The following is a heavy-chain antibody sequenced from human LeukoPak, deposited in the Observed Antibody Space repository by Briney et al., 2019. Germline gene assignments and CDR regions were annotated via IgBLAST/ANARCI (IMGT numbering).Heavy chain of an antibody. CDR3: ARGTPTLRFLEPLYGMDV. V-gene: IGHV1-8*01. CDR2: MNPNSGNT. CDR1: GYTFTSYD. Sequence: GASVKVSCKASGYTFTSYDINWVRQATGQELEWMGWMNPNSGNTGYAQKFQGRVTMTRNTSISTAYMELSSLRSEDTAVYYCARGTPTLRFLEPLYGMDVWGQGTTVTVSS. D-gene: IGHD3-3*01. J-gene: IGHJ6*02.